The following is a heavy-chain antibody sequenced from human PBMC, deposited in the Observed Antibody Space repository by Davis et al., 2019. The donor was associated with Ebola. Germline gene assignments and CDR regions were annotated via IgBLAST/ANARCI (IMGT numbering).Heavy chain of an antibody. CDR2: INHSGST. V-gene: IGHV4-34*01. CDR3: ARGRDWSYYTKYNYFDP. D-gene: IGHD1-26*01. Sequence: PSETLSLTCAVYGGSFSGYYWSWIRQPPRKGLEWIGEINHSGSTNYNPSLKSRVTISVDTSKNQFSLKLSSVTAADTAVYYCARGRDWSYYTKYNYFDPWGQGTLVTVSS. J-gene: IGHJ5*02. CDR1: GGSFSGYY.